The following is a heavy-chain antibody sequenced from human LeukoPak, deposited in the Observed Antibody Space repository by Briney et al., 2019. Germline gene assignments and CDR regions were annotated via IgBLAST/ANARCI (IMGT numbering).Heavy chain of an antibody. D-gene: IGHD3-10*01. J-gene: IGHJ4*02. CDR1: GGSISSYY. V-gene: IGHV4-59*01. CDR3: TRTILWFGPYYFDY. Sequence: SSETLSLTCTVSGGSISSYYWSWIRQPPGKGLEWIGYIYYSGSTNYNPSLKSRVTISVDTSKNQFSLKLSSVTAADTAVYYCTRTILWFGPYYFDYWGQGTLVTVSS. CDR2: IYYSGST.